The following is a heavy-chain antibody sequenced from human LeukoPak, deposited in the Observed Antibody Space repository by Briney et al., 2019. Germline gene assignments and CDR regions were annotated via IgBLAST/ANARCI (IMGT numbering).Heavy chain of an antibody. V-gene: IGHV3-30*14. CDR2: ISYDGSNK. D-gene: IGHD6-13*01. CDR1: GFTFSSYA. Sequence: LSGRSLRLSCAASGFTFSSYAMHWVRQAPGKGLEWVAVISYDGSNKYYADSVKGRFTISRENAKNSLYLQMNSLRAGGTAVYYCARAAYSSTWYSRYFDLWGRGTLVTVSS. J-gene: IGHJ2*01. CDR3: ARAAYSSTWYSRYFDL.